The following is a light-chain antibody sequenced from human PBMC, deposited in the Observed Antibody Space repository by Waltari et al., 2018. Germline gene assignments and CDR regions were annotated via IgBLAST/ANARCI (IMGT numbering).Light chain of an antibody. V-gene: IGKV3-20*01. Sequence: VLTQSPGTLSLSPGKRATLPCRASQSLTKKYLAWYQQKPGQAPRLLIYGASSRAAGVPDRFSGSGSGTDFTLTISRLEPEDFAVYYCQQYGSSILYTFGQGTKLEIK. J-gene: IGKJ2*01. CDR3: QQYGSSILYT. CDR2: GAS. CDR1: QSLTKKY.